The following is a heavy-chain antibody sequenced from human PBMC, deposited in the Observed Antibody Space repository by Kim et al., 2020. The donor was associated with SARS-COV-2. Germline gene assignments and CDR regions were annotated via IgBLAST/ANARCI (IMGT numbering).Heavy chain of an antibody. J-gene: IGHJ6*01. CDR2: ISSSSSS. D-gene: IGHD1-26*01. CDR3: STDKPGGAPWRNYYHYDG. CDR1: GFIVSTNY. Sequence: GGSLRLSCTASGFIVSTNYMSWIRQAPGKGLEWVSFISSSSSSTNAASAMSRFTTFCNIYRNNPLLLQNSLRSADDAAYYCSTDKPGGAPWRNYYHYDG. V-gene: IGHV3-53*04.